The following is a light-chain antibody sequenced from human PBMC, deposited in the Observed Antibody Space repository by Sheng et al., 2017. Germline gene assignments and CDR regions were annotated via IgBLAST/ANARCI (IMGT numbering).Light chain of an antibody. Sequence: DIQMTQSPSFVSASIGDRLTITCRASQPIGTWVSWYQXTPGSAPKLLIYAASSLQSGVPSRFSGRGSGTDFTLTITSLQPEDVATYYCQQAYSLLPRTFGPGTTVDL. J-gene: IGKJ3*01. CDR2: AAS. CDR1: QPIGTW. V-gene: IGKV1-12*01. CDR3: QQAYSLLPRT.